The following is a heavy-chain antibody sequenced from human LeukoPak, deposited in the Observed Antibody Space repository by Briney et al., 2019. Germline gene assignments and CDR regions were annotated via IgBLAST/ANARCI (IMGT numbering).Heavy chain of an antibody. CDR1: GGSISSYY. CDR3: AGGDSSSWPPPPDFDY. CDR2: IYYSGST. J-gene: IGHJ4*02. V-gene: IGHV4-59*01. D-gene: IGHD6-13*01. Sequence: SETLSLTCTVSGGSISSYYWSWIRQPPGKGLEWIGYIYYSGSTNYNPSLKGRVTISVDTSKNQFSLKLSSVTAADTAVYYCAGGDSSSWPPPPDFDYWGQGTLVTVSS.